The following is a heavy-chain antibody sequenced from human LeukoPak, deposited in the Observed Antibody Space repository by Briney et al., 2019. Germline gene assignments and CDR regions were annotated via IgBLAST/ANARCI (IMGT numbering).Heavy chain of an antibody. CDR2: ISAYNGNT. CDR3: ARGPSSSWYQYNWFDP. J-gene: IGHJ5*02. D-gene: IGHD6-13*01. V-gene: IGHV1-18*01. Sequence: GASVKVSCKASGYTFTSYGISWVRQAPGQGLEWMGWISAYNGNTNYAQKLQGRVTMTTDTSTSTAYMELRSLRSDDTAVYYCARGPSSSWYQYNWFDPCGQGNLVTVSS. CDR1: GYTFTSYG.